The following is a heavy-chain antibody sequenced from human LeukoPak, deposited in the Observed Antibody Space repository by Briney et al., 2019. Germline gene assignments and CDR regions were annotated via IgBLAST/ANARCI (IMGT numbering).Heavy chain of an antibody. Sequence: ASVKVSCKASGYTFTSYDINWVRQATGQGLEWMGWMNPSSGNTGYAQKFQGRVTMTRNTSISTAYMELSSLRSEDTAVYYCARGGREAYYYDSSGYYPLWYWGQGTLVTVSS. V-gene: IGHV1-8*01. D-gene: IGHD3-22*01. J-gene: IGHJ4*02. CDR1: GYTFTSYD. CDR3: ARGGREAYYYDSSGYYPLWY. CDR2: MNPSSGNT.